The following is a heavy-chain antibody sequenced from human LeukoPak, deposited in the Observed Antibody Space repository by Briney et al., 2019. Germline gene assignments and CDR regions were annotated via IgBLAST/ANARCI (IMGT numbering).Heavy chain of an antibody. D-gene: IGHD3-22*01. Sequence: LETLSLTCAVYGGSFSGYYWSWIRQPPGKGLEWIGEINHSGSTNYNPSLKSRVIISVDTSKNQFSLKLSSVTAADTAVYYCARVKGYYYDSSGYYPDAFDIWGQGTMVTVSS. CDR2: INHSGST. J-gene: IGHJ3*02. CDR1: GGSFSGYY. CDR3: ARVKGYYYDSSGYYPDAFDI. V-gene: IGHV4-34*01.